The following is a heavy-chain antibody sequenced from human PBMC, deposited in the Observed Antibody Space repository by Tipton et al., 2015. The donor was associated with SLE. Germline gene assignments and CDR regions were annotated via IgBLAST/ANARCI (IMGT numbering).Heavy chain of an antibody. CDR1: GFTFDDYG. CDR3: ARVGAARPYYYGMDV. J-gene: IGHJ6*02. CDR2: INWNAGSI. V-gene: IGHV3-20*04. D-gene: IGHD6-6*01. Sequence: SLRLSCAASGFTFDDYGMTWVRQAPGKGLEWVSGINWNAGSIGYADSVKGRFTISRDNAKNSLYLQMNSLRAEDTASYYCARVGAARPYYYGMDVWGQGTTVTVS.